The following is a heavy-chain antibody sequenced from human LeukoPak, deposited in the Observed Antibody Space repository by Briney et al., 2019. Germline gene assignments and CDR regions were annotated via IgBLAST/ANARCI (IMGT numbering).Heavy chain of an antibody. J-gene: IGHJ4*02. Sequence: GGSLRLSCAASGFNFDDYGMSWIRQVPGKGLEWVSGINWSGGGIGYADSVKGRFTISRDNAKNSLYLQMNSLRAEDTAVYYCAKDRRAYYGDYVIADWGQGTLVTVSS. CDR2: INWSGGGI. V-gene: IGHV3-20*04. D-gene: IGHD4-17*01. CDR1: GFNFDDYG. CDR3: AKDRRAYYGDYVIAD.